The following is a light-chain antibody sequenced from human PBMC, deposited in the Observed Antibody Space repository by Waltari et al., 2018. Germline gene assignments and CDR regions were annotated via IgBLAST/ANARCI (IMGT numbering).Light chain of an antibody. J-gene: IGLJ3*02. V-gene: IGLV2-23*01. CDR3: CSYAGSSTSRV. CDR2: EGS. Sequence: QSALTQPASVSGSPGQSLTISCTGTSSDVGSYNLFSWSQPHPGKAPKLMIYEGSKRPSGVSNRFSGSKSGNTASLTISGLQAEDEADYYCCSYAGSSTSRVFGGGTKLTVL. CDR1: SSDVGSYNL.